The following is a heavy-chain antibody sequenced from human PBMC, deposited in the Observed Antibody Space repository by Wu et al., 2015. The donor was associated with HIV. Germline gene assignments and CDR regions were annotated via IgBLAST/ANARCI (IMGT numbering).Heavy chain of an antibody. D-gene: IGHD2-15*01. CDR1: GGTFSTYA. V-gene: IGHV1-24*01. CDR2: FDPEDGVT. CDR3: ARDRECSGGSCYRIAFDI. J-gene: IGHJ3*02. Sequence: QVQLLQSGAEVKKPGSSVRVSCKASGGTFSTYAISWVRQAPGQGLEWMGGFDPEDGVTIYAQNFQGRVTMTEDTSTDTAYMELSSLRSEDTAVYFCARDRECSGGSCYRIAFDIWGQGTMVTVSS.